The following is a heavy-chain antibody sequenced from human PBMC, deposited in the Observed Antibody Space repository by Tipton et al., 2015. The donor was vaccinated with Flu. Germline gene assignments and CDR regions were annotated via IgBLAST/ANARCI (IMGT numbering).Heavy chain of an antibody. J-gene: IGHJ3*01. CDR3: ARRIVATIWAFDV. CDR1: GYFFTSYC. Sequence: VQLVQSGAEVKKPGESLMISCKTSGYFFTSYCIAWVRQVPGKGLEWMGMIHPDASDTRYSPSFQGHVSMSADKSIRTAYLHVSSLKASDTAMYYCARRIVATIWAFDVWGQGTMVSVSS. CDR2: IHPDASDT. D-gene: IGHD5-12*01. V-gene: IGHV5-51*03.